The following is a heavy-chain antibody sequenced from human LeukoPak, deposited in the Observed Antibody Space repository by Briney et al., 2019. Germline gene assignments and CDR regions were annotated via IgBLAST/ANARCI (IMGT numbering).Heavy chain of an antibody. V-gene: IGHV1-69*05. Sequence: SVKVSCKASGGTFSSYAISWVRQAPGQGLEWMGRIIPIFGTANYARKFQGRVTITTDESTSTAYMELSSLRSEDTAVYYCASPRRICSGGSCYSYDYWGQGTLVTVSS. J-gene: IGHJ4*02. CDR1: GGTFSSYA. D-gene: IGHD2-15*01. CDR2: IIPIFGTA. CDR3: ASPRRICSGGSCYSYDY.